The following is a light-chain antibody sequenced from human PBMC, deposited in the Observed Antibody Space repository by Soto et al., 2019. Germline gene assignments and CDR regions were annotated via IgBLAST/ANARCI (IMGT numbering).Light chain of an antibody. Sequence: DVVMTQSPLSLPVTLGQPASISCRSSQSIVYSDGNAYLSWFQQRPGQSPRRLIYRTSNRDSGVPDRFSGSGSVTDFTLTINRVEAEDVGVYYCMQGTVWPPTFGRGTKVEIK. CDR2: RTS. CDR1: QSIVYSDGNAY. J-gene: IGKJ1*01. CDR3: MQGTVWPPT. V-gene: IGKV2-30*01.